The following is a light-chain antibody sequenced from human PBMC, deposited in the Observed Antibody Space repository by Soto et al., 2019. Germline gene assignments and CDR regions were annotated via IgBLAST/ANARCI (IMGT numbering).Light chain of an antibody. V-gene: IGKV3-15*01. CDR2: ATS. CDR3: QQYGDWPLT. J-gene: IGKJ4*02. Sequence: EIVVTQSPATLSGSLGERATLSCRASQTVGNNFAWYQQKPGQAPRLLIFATSTRATGVPTRFSGSGSGTEFTLTISSLQSEDFAVYYWQQYGDWPLTVGGGAKVEIE. CDR1: QTVGNN.